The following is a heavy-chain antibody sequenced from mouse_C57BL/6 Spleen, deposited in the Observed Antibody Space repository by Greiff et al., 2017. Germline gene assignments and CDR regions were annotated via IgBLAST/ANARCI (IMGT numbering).Heavy chain of an antibody. J-gene: IGHJ2*01. Sequence: QVHVKQPGAELVRPGTSVKLSCKASGYTFTSYWMHWVKQRPGQGLEWIGVIDPSDSYTNYNQKFKGKATLTVDTSSSTAYMQLSSLTSEDSAVYYCAKGKELGRDYWGQGTTLTVSS. CDR1: GYTFTSYW. CDR3: AKGKELGRDY. CDR2: IDPSDSYT. D-gene: IGHD4-1*01. V-gene: IGHV1-59*01.